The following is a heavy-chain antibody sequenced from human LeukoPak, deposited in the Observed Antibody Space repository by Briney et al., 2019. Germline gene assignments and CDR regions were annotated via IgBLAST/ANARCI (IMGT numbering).Heavy chain of an antibody. V-gene: IGHV3-23*01. CDR3: ASQTEYAGGWVDY. D-gene: IGHD6-19*01. CDR1: GFIFSNYA. J-gene: IGHJ4*02. CDR2: ISGGGGST. Sequence: GGSLRLSCAASGFIFSNYAMSWVRQAPGKGLEWVSAISGGGGSTYYADSVKGRFTISRDNSKNTLYLQMNSLRAEDTAVHYCASQTEYAGGWVDYWGQGTLVTVSS.